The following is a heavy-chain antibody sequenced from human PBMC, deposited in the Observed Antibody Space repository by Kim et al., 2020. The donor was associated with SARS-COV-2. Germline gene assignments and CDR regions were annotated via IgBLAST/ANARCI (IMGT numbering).Heavy chain of an antibody. J-gene: IGHJ6*02. V-gene: IGHV1-18*01. Sequence: ASVKVSCKASGYTFTSYGISWVRQAPGQGLEWMGWISAYNGNTNYAQKLQGRVTMTTDTSTSTAYMELRSLRSDDTAVYYCARRNVLLWFGELNYYYVWTSGAKGPRSPSP. CDR2: ISAYNGNT. CDR1: GYTFTSYG. CDR3: ARRNVLLWFGELNYYYVWTS. D-gene: IGHD3-10*01.